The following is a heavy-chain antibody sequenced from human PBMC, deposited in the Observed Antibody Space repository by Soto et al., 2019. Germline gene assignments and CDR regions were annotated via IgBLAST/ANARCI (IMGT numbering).Heavy chain of an antibody. CDR1: EFIFSNYD. CDR2: ITTSSDTI. J-gene: IGHJ4*02. D-gene: IGHD3-3*01. Sequence: GGSLRLSCAASEFIFSNYDMNWVRQAPGKGLEWVSFITTSSDTIYYADSVKGRFTISRDNSKSSLYLHMNSLRDEDTAVYYCATSVGATDYDFYWGQGTLVTVSS. V-gene: IGHV3-48*02. CDR3: ATSVGATDYDFY.